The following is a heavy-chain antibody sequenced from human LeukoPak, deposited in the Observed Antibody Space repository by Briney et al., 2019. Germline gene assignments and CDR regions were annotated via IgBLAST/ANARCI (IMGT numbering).Heavy chain of an antibody. V-gene: IGHV1-2*06. J-gene: IGHJ5*02. Sequence: ASVKVSCKASGYTFTGYYMHWVRQAPGQGLEWMGRINPNSGGTNYAQKFQGRVTMTRDTSISAAYMELSRLRSDDTAVYYCARGKYQLLYPTDLWGQGTLVTVSS. D-gene: IGHD2-2*02. CDR1: GYTFTGYY. CDR2: INPNSGGT. CDR3: ARGKYQLLYPTDL.